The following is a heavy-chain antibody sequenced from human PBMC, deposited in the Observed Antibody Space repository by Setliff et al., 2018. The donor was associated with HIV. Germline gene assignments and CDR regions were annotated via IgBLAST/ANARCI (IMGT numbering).Heavy chain of an antibody. V-gene: IGHV3-48*01. Sequence: GGSLRLSCAASGFTFSDCSMNWVRQAPGKGLEWISYITSTGSTIFYADSVKGRFIISRDNSQNTLYLQMNSLRADDTAIYYCAKGFRPVDTALVSGPTYWGQGIRVTVSS. D-gene: IGHD5-18*01. CDR1: GFTFSDCS. J-gene: IGHJ4*02. CDR3: AKGFRPVDTALVSGPTY. CDR2: ITSTGSTI.